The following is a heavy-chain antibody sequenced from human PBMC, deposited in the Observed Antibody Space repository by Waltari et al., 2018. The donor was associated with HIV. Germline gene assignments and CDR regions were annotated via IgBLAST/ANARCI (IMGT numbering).Heavy chain of an antibody. J-gene: IGHJ2*01. V-gene: IGHV1-69*01. D-gene: IGHD2-15*01. Sequence: QVPLVPSGAEVTQPGSSVKVSCQAAGGTFNNYAITWVRQAPGQGLEWMGGIIPVFGTTNYAQKFQGRLTIIADESTSTGYMELSSLRSEDTAVYYCARMATVVDWYFDLWGRGTLVTVSS. CDR2: IIPVFGTT. CDR3: ARMATVVDWYFDL. CDR1: GGTFNNYA.